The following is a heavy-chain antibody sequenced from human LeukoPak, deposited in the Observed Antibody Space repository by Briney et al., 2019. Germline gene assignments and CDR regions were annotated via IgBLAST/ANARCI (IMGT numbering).Heavy chain of an antibody. V-gene: IGHV3-30-3*01. CDR3: AKDEYSSPGY. Sequence: GRSLRLSCAASGFTFSSYAMHWVRQAPGKGLEWVAVISYDGSNKYYADSVKGRFTISRDNSKNTLYLQMNSLRAEDTAVYYCAKDEYSSPGYWGQGTLVTASS. J-gene: IGHJ4*02. CDR2: ISYDGSNK. CDR1: GFTFSSYA. D-gene: IGHD6-6*01.